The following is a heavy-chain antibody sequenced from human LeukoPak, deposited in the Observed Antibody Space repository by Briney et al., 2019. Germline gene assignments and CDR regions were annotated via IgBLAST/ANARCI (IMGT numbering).Heavy chain of an antibody. CDR3: ARGRELLRDGYFDL. Sequence: GGSLRLSCVDSGFTFNTYGMHWVRQAPGKGLEWVALISYDGSTKYYVDSVKGRFTISRDNPKNTLYLQMDSLRTEDTAVYYCARGRELLRDGYFDLWGRGTLVTVSS. D-gene: IGHD1-26*01. CDR2: ISYDGSTK. CDR1: GFTFNTYG. V-gene: IGHV3-30*03. J-gene: IGHJ2*01.